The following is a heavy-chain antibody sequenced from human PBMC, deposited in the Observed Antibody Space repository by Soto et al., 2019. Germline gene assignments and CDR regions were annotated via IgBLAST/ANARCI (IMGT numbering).Heavy chain of an antibody. V-gene: IGHV3-23*01. CDR1: ELTFSSYP. CDR3: AKDYDSSGYYYVRYYYYGMDV. CDR2: ISGSGGST. J-gene: IGHJ6*02. D-gene: IGHD3-22*01. Sequence: RGSLRLPCAASELTFSSYPMSWVRQAPGKGLGWVSAISGSGGSTHYADSVKGRFTISRDNSKNTLYLQMNSLRAEDTAVYYCAKDYDSSGYYYVRYYYYGMDVWGQGTTVTVSS.